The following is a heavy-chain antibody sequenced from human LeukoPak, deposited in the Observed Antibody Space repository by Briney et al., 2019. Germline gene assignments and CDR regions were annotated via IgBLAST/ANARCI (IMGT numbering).Heavy chain of an antibody. CDR2: ISAYNGST. D-gene: IGHD6-6*01. J-gene: IGHJ6*02. V-gene: IGHV1-18*01. CDR3: ARDAPLEYSSAYYYYGMDV. Sequence: ASVKVSCKASGYTFTSYGISWVRRAPGQGLEWMGWISAYNGSTNYAQKLQGRVTMTTDTSTSTAYMELRSLRSDDTAVYYCARDAPLEYSSAYYYYGMDVWGQGTTVTVSS. CDR1: GYTFTSYG.